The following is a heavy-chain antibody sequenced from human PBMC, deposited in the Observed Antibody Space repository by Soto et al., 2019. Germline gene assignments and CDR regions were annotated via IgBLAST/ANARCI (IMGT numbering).Heavy chain of an antibody. D-gene: IGHD6-19*01. J-gene: IGHJ4*02. CDR2: ITSDTNTI. Sequence: EVQLVESGGGLVQPGGSLRLSCAASGFPFSIYSMNWVRQAPGKGLEWFSYITSDTNTIKYADSVKGRFTISRDNAKNSLYLQMNSLRDEDTAVYFFARSVAGHFDYWGQGTVVTVSS. CDR1: GFPFSIYS. V-gene: IGHV3-48*02. CDR3: ARSVAGHFDY.